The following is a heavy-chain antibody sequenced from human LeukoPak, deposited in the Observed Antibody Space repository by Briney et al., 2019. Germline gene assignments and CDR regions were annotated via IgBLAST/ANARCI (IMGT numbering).Heavy chain of an antibody. D-gene: IGHD3-22*01. CDR2: VSYTGST. J-gene: IGHJ4*02. Sequence: SETLSLTCTVSGGSISIYYWSWIRQPPGKGLEWIGYVSYTGSTNYNPSLKSRVTISVDTSKNQFSLKLSSVTAADTAVYYCARVHRGYYYDSSGYCFDYWGQGTLVTVSS. CDR3: ARVHRGYYYDSSGYCFDY. CDR1: GGSISIYY. V-gene: IGHV4-59*12.